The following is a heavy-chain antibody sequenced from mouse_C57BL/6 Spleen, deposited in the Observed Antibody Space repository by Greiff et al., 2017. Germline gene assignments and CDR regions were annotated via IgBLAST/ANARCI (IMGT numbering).Heavy chain of an antibody. CDR1: GYTFTDYN. Sequence: EVQLQQSGPELVKPGASVKIPCKASGYTFTDYNMDWVKQSHGKSLEWIGDINPNNGGTIYNQKFKGKATLTVDKSSSTAYMELRSLTSEDTAVYYCARWLPDYYAMDYWGQGTSVTVSS. J-gene: IGHJ4*01. V-gene: IGHV1-18*01. D-gene: IGHD2-2*01. CDR3: ARWLPDYYAMDY. CDR2: INPNNGGT.